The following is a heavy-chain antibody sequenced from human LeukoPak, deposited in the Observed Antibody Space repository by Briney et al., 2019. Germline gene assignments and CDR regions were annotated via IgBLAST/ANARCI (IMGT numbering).Heavy chain of an antibody. CDR1: GGSISSSY. CDR2: IYYSGIT. V-gene: IGHV4-59*01. Sequence: SETLSLTCTVSGGSISSSYWSWIRQPPGNGLEWIGYIYYSGITNYNPSLKSRVTISLDTSKNQFSLKLNSVTAADTAVYYCARASGAFDYWGQGALVTVSS. J-gene: IGHJ4*02. CDR3: ARASGAFDY.